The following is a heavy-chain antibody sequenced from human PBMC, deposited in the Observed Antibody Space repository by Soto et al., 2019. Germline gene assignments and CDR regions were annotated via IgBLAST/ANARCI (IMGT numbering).Heavy chain of an antibody. J-gene: IGHJ5*02. CDR1: GGSFNGYY. Sequence: SETLSLTCAVYGGSFNGYYWSWIRQPPGKGLEGIGEINHSGSTNYNPSLKSRVTISVDTSKNQFSLKLSSVTAADTAVYHCARQALKIVGQNWFDPWGQGTLVTVS. CDR2: INHSGST. V-gene: IGHV4-34*01. D-gene: IGHD3-22*01. CDR3: ARQALKIVGQNWFDP.